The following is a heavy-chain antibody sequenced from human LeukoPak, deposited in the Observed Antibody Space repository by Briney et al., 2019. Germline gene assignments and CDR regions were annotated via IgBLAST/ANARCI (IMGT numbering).Heavy chain of an antibody. J-gene: IGHJ4*02. V-gene: IGHV3-66*01. D-gene: IGHD2-2*01. Sequence: GGSLRLSCAGSGFPVSRNYMSWVRQAPGKGLEWVSVIYSGGSTYYADSVKGRFTISTDNSKNTLNLQMNSLGAEDTAVYYCARGDYQGFYYFDYWGQGTLVTVSS. CDR1: GFPVSRNY. CDR3: ARGDYQGFYYFDY. CDR2: IYSGGST.